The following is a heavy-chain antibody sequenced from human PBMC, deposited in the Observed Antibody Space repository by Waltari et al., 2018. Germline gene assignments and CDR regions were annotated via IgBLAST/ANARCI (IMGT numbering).Heavy chain of an antibody. CDR3: VRSLYINYGSPGFEE. CDR1: GFTFGGHN. J-gene: IGHJ3*01. CDR2: SSATGYDK. Sequence: GGHLVPPGGSLRLSCGGPGFTFGGHNINWVRQTTEKGLEWISHSSATGYDKLYAASVRGSFTISRDSAKSVFLEMSRLRAEDTGVYYCVRSLYINYGSPGFEEWGPGTMVTVS. V-gene: IGHV3-48*03. D-gene: IGHD3-16*01.